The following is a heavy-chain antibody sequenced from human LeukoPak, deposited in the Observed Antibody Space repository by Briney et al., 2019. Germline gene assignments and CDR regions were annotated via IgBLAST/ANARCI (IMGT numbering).Heavy chain of an antibody. V-gene: IGHV3-30*18. CDR1: GFTFSSYG. Sequence: GRSLRLSCAASGFTFSSYGMHWVRQAPGKGLEWVAVISYDGSNKYYADSVKGRFTISRDNSKNTLYLQMNSLRAEDTAVYYCAKDRESYMGDNWFDPWGQGTLVTVAS. CDR3: AKDRESYMGDNWFDP. D-gene: IGHD1-26*01. J-gene: IGHJ5*02. CDR2: ISYDGSNK.